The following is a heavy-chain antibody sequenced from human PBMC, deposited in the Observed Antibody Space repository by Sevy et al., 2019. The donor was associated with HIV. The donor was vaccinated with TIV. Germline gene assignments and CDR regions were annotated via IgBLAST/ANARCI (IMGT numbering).Heavy chain of an antibody. CDR2: IIPILGTV. Sequence: SVKVSCKASGGTFSTYGISWVRQAPGQGPEWMGGIIPILGTVNYAQKFQGRVTITADESTKTAYMELSSLRSEDTAVSYCARGGGNGWYYFDYWSQETLVTVSS. CDR1: GGTFSTYG. CDR3: ARGGGNGWYYFDY. D-gene: IGHD6-19*01. V-gene: IGHV1-69*13. J-gene: IGHJ4*02.